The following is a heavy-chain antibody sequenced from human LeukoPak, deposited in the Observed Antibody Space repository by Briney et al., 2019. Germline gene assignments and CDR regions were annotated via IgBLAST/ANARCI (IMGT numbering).Heavy chain of an antibody. Sequence: GWSLRLSCATSGFPFSDFSMTWVRQAPGKGLEGISTTNSGGTTTYYAESVKGRFTISRDNSKNALYLQMRSLRVEDMAIYYCAKQSYARSLGEGGPGTLVTVSS. D-gene: IGHD2-8*01. CDR2: TNSGGTTT. CDR1: GFPFSDFS. V-gene: IGHV3-23*01. J-gene: IGHJ4*02. CDR3: AKQSYARSLGE.